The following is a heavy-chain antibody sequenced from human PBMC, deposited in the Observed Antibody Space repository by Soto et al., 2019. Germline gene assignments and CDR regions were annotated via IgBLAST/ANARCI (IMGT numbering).Heavy chain of an antibody. J-gene: IGHJ4*02. V-gene: IGHV5-51*01. CDR2: IYPGDSDT. Sequence: PGESLKISCKGSVYSFTSYWIGWVRQMPGKGLEWMGIIYPGDSDTRYSPSFQGQVTISADKSISTAYLQWSSLKASDTAMYYCARQGLDSSGYLVYFDYWGQGTLVTVSS. CDR3: ARQGLDSSGYLVYFDY. D-gene: IGHD3-22*01. CDR1: VYSFTSYW.